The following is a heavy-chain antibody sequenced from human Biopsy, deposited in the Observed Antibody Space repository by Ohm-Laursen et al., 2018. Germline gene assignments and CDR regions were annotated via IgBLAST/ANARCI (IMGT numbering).Heavy chain of an antibody. CDR1: GGSISNNNYY. Sequence: LSLTCTASGGSISNNNYYWGWIRQPPGKGLEWIGRIFYRGSTHYKPSLKSRVNISVDTSKNQFSLKLNPVTAADTAVYYCARDYDTSGYYYVSWGQGTLVTVSS. D-gene: IGHD3-22*01. J-gene: IGHJ5*02. CDR3: ARDYDTSGYYYVS. CDR2: IFYRGST. V-gene: IGHV4-39*01.